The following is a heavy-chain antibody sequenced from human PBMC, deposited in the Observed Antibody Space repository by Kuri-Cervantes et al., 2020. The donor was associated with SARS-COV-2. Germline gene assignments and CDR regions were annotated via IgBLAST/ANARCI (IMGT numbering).Heavy chain of an antibody. CDR3: ARGGSVYYKSGVNRFYDY. D-gene: IGHD3-22*01. CDR1: GGSFSGYY. CDR2: INHSGST. Sequence: GSLRLSCAVYGGSFSGYYWSWIRQPPGKGLEWIGEINHSGSTNYNPSLKSRVTVSVDTSKNQFSLKLRSVTAADTAVYYCARGGSVYYKSGVNRFYDYWGQGTLVTVSS. V-gene: IGHV4-34*01. J-gene: IGHJ4*02.